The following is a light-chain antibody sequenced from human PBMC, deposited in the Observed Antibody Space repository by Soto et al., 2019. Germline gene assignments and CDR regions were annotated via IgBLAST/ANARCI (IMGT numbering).Light chain of an antibody. CDR2: RNN. CDR3: TAWGGSLSGPKV. V-gene: IGLV1-47*01. CDR1: SSNIGSNY. J-gene: IGLJ1*01. Sequence: QSVLTQPPSASGSPGQRVIISCSGSSSNIGSNYVFWYQRLPGTAPKLLIFRNNQRPSGVPDRFSGSKSGTSASLAISGHRSEDDADYYCTAWGGSLSGPKVFGTGTKVTVL.